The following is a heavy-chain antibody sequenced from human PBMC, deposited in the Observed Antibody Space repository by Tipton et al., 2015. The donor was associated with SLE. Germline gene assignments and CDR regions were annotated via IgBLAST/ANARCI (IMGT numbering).Heavy chain of an antibody. D-gene: IGHD1-26*01. V-gene: IGHV3-48*03. CDR2: ITTAGSTM. CDR1: GFSFSYYE. J-gene: IGHJ4*02. Sequence: SLRLSCAASGFSFSYYEMNWVRQAPGKGPEWVSYITTAGSTMYYADSVKGRFTVSRDNAKNSLYLQMNSLRVEDTGVYYCARHLGRIDYWGQGTLVTVFS. CDR3: ARHLGRIDY.